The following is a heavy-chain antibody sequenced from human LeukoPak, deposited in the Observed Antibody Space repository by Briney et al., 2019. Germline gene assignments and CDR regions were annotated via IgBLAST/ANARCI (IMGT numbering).Heavy chain of an antibody. Sequence: RIRPWWTSGLKGNSFGLGGGRNITGKGLEWVAVIWYDGSNKYYADSVKGRFTISRDNSKNTLYLQMNSLRAEDTAVYYCGIEISGFPDYWGQGTLVTVSS. V-gene: IGHV3-33*01. J-gene: IGHJ4*02. CDR3: GIEISGFPDY. CDR1: GLKGNSFG. D-gene: IGHD6-19*01. CDR2: IWYDGSNK.